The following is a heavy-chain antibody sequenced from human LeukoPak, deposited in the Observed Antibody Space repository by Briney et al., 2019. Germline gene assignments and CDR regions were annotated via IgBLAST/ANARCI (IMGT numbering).Heavy chain of an antibody. CDR3: ARGHLGLSP. Sequence: PSETLSLTCTVSGGSISGYSWTWIRQPPRQGLEWIGYFHNSRTTSYNPSPTGRVIISVDTAMDQISLKLNSVTAADTAVYYRARGHLGLSPWGQGTLVTVSS. J-gene: IGHJ5*02. CDR1: GGSISGYS. D-gene: IGHD3-10*01. CDR2: FHNSRTT. V-gene: IGHV4-59*01.